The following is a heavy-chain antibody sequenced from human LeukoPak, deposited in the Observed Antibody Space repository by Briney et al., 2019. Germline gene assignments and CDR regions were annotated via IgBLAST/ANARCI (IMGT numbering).Heavy chain of an antibody. CDR3: ARVSLEIQFDY. V-gene: IGHV3-30-3*01. J-gene: IGHJ4*02. CDR1: GFTFSSYA. Sequence: GRSLRLSCAASGFTFSSYAMHWVRQAPGKGLEGGAVISYDGSNKYYADSVKGRFTISRDNSKNTLYLQMNSLRAEDTAVYYCARVSLEIQFDYWGQGTLVTVSS. D-gene: IGHD1-1*01. CDR2: ISYDGSNK.